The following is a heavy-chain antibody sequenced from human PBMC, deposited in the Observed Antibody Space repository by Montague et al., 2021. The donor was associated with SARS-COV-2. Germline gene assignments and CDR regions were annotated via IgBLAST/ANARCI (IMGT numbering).Heavy chain of an antibody. J-gene: IGHJ6*02. D-gene: IGHD2-21*01. Sequence: TLSLTCTVSGGSVNSGNYYWSWIRQPAGKRLEWMGRISTSGNTNYNPSLKSRLSILVDTSKNQFSLNLRSVTAADTAVYYCARDTEVEIRTYSYYKMNVWVLGATVTVSS. CDR3: ARDTEVEIRTYSYYKMNV. CDR1: GGSVNSGNYY. V-gene: IGHV4-61*02. CDR2: ISTSGNT.